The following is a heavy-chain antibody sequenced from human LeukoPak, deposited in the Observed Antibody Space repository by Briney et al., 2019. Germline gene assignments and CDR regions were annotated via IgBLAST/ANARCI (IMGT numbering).Heavy chain of an antibody. V-gene: IGHV4-59*01. CDR3: AREGYDFWSGHLPLDV. CDR1: GGSISSYY. J-gene: IGHJ6*02. Sequence: SETLSLTCTVSGGSISSYYWSRIRQPPGKGLEWIGHIYYSGSTNYNPSLKSRVTISVDTSKNQFSLKLSSVTAADTAVYYCAREGYDFWSGHLPLDVWGQGTTVTVSS. CDR2: IYYSGST. D-gene: IGHD3-3*01.